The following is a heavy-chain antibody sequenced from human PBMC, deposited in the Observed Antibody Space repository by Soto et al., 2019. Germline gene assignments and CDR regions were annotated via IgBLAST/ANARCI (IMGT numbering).Heavy chain of an antibody. CDR3: ATSSAPSCSSTSCYVDY. D-gene: IGHD2-2*01. Sequence: GGSLRLSCAASGFTFSSYAMSWVRQAPGKGLEWVSAISGSGGSTYYADSVKGRFTIARDNSKNTLYLQMNSLRAEDTAVYYCATSSAPSCSSTSCYVDYWGEGTLVTVSS. V-gene: IGHV3-23*01. CDR1: GFTFSSYA. CDR2: ISGSGGST. J-gene: IGHJ4*02.